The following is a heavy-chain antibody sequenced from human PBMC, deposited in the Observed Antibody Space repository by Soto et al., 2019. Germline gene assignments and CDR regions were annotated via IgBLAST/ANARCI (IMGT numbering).Heavy chain of an antibody. CDR3: ATKPNGLYYFDY. V-gene: IGHV4-31*03. J-gene: IGHJ4*02. CDR1: GGSISSGGYY. CDR2: IYSSLVT. Sequence: QVQLQESGPGLVQPSPTLSLTCTVYGGSISSGGYYWSCLRQHPGKGLEWIGYIYSSLVTYYDPSLKSRVTMPVDMSKSQFSMRLNSVTAADKAVDYCATKPNGLYYFDYWGQGALVTVSS. D-gene: IGHD2-8*01.